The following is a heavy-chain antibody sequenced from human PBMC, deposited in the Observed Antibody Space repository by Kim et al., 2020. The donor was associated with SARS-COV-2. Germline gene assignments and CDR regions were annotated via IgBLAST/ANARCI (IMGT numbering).Heavy chain of an antibody. Sequence: GGSLRLSCAASGFTFSSYGMHWVRQAPGKGLEWVAVIWYDGSNTYYADSVKGRFTISRDNSKNTLYLQMNSLRAEDTAVYYCARDGTGLVGAAPLDYWGQGTLVTVSS. J-gene: IGHJ4*02. D-gene: IGHD1-26*01. CDR2: IWYDGSNT. V-gene: IGHV3-33*01. CDR1: GFTFSSYG. CDR3: ARDGTGLVGAAPLDY.